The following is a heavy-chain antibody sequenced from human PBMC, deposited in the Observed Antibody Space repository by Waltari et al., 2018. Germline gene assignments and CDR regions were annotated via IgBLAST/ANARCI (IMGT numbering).Heavy chain of an antibody. CDR2: IIHLCGTA. D-gene: IGHD3-22*01. J-gene: IGHJ1*01. Sequence: QVQLVQSGAEVKKPGSSVKVSCKASGGTFSSYAISWVRQAPGQGLEWMERIIHLCGTANDEQNVQGRVTITADEATSTAYMELSSLRSEDTAVYYCAREGTYYYYSSGYIGYFQHWGQGTLVTVSS. CDR3: AREGTYYYYSSGYIGYFQH. V-gene: IGHV1-69*15. CDR1: GGTFSSYA.